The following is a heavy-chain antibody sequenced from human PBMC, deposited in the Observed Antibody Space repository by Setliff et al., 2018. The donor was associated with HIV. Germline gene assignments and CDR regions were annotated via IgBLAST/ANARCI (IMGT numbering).Heavy chain of an antibody. D-gene: IGHD5-18*01. CDR1: GGSISTYH. J-gene: IGHJ4*02. V-gene: IGHV4-59*08. CDR2: IYKSGST. Sequence: PSETLSLTCSVSGGSISTYHWSWIRQPPGKGLERIGDIYKSGSTNYSPSLKSRVTISPGTSKNQFSLKLTSVTAADTAVYYCARLSDTAMASFDSWGQGILVTVSS. CDR3: ARLSDTAMASFDS.